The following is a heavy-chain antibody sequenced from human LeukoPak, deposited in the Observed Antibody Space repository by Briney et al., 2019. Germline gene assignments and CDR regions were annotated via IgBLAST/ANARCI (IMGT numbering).Heavy chain of an antibody. D-gene: IGHD6-13*01. CDR1: GFTFSSYA. CDR2: ISGSGGNT. J-gene: IGHJ6*02. CDR3: ATDLAGVAAAGTSDYYYGMDV. Sequence: GGSLRLSCAASGFTFSSYAMSWVRQAPGKGLEWVSPISGSGGNTYYADSVKGRFTISRDNSKNTLYLQMNSLRAEDTAVYYCATDLAGVAAAGTSDYYYGMDVWGQGTTVTVSS. V-gene: IGHV3-23*01.